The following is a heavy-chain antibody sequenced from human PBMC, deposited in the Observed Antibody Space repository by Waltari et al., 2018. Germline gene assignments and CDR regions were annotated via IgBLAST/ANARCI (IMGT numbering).Heavy chain of an antibody. D-gene: IGHD6-13*01. V-gene: IGHV1-69*13. J-gene: IGHJ6*03. CDR1: GGTFSSYA. CDR2: IIPIFGTA. CDR3: ARAGSSGGIPYYYMDV. Sequence: QVQLVQSGAEVKKPGSSVKVSCKASGGTFSSYAISWVRQAPGQGLEWMGRIIPIFGTANYAQKFQGRVTITADKSTSTAYMELSSLRSEDTAVYYCARAGSSGGIPYYYMDVWGKGTTVTISS.